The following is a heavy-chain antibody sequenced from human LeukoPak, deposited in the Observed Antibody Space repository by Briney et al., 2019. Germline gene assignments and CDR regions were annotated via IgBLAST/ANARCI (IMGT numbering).Heavy chain of an antibody. CDR1: GFTFSRYW. V-gene: IGHV3-7*03. CDR3: ARAVTSTEGY. Sequence: GGSLRLSCAASGFTFSRYWMTWVRQAPGKGLEWVASINEDGSGKHYVDSVKGRFTISRDNAQKSVYLEMNSLRAEDTAVYYCARAVTSTEGYWGQGTLVTVSS. D-gene: IGHD4-17*01. CDR2: INEDGSGK. J-gene: IGHJ4*02.